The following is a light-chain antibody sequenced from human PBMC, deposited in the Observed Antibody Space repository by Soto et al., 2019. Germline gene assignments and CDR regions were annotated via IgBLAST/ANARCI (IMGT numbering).Light chain of an antibody. CDR1: QSISYY. CDR3: QQRSNWPPGST. Sequence: EIGLTQSPATLSLSPGERATLSSRASQSISYYLAWYQQKPGQAPRLLIYDASNRATGIPDRFSGSGSGTDFTLTISSLEPEDFAVYYCQQRSNWPPGSTFGQGTRLEIK. CDR2: DAS. J-gene: IGKJ5*01. V-gene: IGKV3-11*01.